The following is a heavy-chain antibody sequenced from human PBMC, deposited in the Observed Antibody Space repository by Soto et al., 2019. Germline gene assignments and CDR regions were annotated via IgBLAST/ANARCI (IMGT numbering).Heavy chain of an antibody. D-gene: IGHD2-15*01. Sequence: ASVKVSCKASGYTFTGYYMHWVRQAPGQGLEWMEWINPNSGGTNYAQKFQGWVTMTRDTSISTAYMELSRLRSDDTAVYYCAREWGAQGYCSGGSCYSYALDIWGQGKMVTVSS. CDR1: GYTFTGYY. CDR3: AREWGAQGYCSGGSCYSYALDI. V-gene: IGHV1-2*04. J-gene: IGHJ3*02. CDR2: INPNSGGT.